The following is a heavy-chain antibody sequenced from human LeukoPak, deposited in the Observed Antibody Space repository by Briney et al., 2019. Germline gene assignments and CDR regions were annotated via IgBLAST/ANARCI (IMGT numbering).Heavy chain of an antibody. CDR1: GFTFRNFA. CDR2: ISGSGDST. J-gene: IGHJ4*02. V-gene: IGHV3-23*01. CDR3: AKRSIVGAPYYFDY. Sequence: PGGSLRLSCAASGFTFRNFAMSWVRQAPGKGLEWVSAISGSGDSTYYADSVKGRFTISRDNSKNTLYLQINSLRAEDTAVYYCAKRSIVGAPYYFDYWGQGTLVTVSS. D-gene: IGHD1-26*01.